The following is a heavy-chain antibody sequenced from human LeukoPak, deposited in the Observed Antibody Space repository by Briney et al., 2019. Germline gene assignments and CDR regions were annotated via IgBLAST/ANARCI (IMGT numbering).Heavy chain of an antibody. CDR2: IIPIFGTA. D-gene: IGHD5-24*01. CDR1: GGTFSSYA. CDR3: ARNFGTATISRGTFDY. Sequence: ASVKVSCKDSGGTFSSYAISWVRQAPGQGLEWMGGIIPIFGTANYAQKFQGRVTITADESTSTAYMELSSLRSEDTAVYYCARNFGTATISRGTFDYWGQGTLVTVSS. J-gene: IGHJ4*02. V-gene: IGHV1-69*13.